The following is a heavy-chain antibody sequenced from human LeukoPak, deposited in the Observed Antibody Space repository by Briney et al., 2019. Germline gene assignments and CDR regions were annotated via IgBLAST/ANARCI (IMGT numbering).Heavy chain of an antibody. CDR3: ARHYGDCYLDY. V-gene: IGHV3-11*01. CDR1: GFTFSAYY. J-gene: IGHJ4*02. D-gene: IGHD4-17*01. Sequence: PGGSLRLSCAASGFTFSAYYMSWIRQAPGKGLEWVSYISNSGSMIYYADSVKGRFTISRDNAKNSLYLQMNSLRVEDTAVYYCARHYGDCYLDYWGQGTLVTVSS. CDR2: ISNSGSMI.